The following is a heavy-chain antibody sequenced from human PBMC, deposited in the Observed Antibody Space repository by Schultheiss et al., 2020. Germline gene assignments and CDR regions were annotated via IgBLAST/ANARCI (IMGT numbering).Heavy chain of an antibody. CDR1: GFTFSSYA. CDR2: ISSNGGST. CDR3: ARSRSGGGYYFDY. J-gene: IGHJ4*02. Sequence: GGSLRLSCAASGFTFSSYAMNWVRQAPGKGLEYVSAISSNGGSTYYANSVKGRFTISRNNSKNTLYLQMGSLRAEDMAVYYCARSRSGGGYYFDYWGQGTLVTVSS. V-gene: IGHV3-64*01. D-gene: IGHD3-16*01.